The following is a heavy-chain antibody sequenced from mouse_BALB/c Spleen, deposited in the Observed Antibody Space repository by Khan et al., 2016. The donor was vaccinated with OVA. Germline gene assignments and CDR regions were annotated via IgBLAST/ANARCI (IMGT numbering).Heavy chain of an antibody. CDR2: IDSNGGST. V-gene: IGHV5-6-3*01. J-gene: IGHJ2*01. D-gene: IGHD3-1*01. Sequence: EVQLVESGGGIVQPGGSLKLSCAASRFTFTSYGMSSVRQTPEKGLELVATIDSNGGSTDYPASVKRRFTISGDNAKNALYLQMRSLKSEDTPMYYCERRAIWGQGTTLTVSS. CDR1: RFTFTSYG. CDR3: ERRAI.